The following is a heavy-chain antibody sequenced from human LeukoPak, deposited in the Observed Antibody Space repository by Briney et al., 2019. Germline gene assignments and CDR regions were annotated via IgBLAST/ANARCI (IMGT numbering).Heavy chain of an antibody. V-gene: IGHV3-21*01. Sequence: GGSLRLSCAASGFTFSSYSMNWVRQAPGKGLEWVSSISSSSSYIYYADSVKGRFTISRDNSKNTLYLQMGSLRAEDMAVYYCARGDYVWGSYRSPVDYWGQGTLVTVSS. CDR1: GFTFSSYS. CDR3: ARGDYVWGSYRSPVDY. D-gene: IGHD3-16*02. CDR2: ISSSSSYI. J-gene: IGHJ4*02.